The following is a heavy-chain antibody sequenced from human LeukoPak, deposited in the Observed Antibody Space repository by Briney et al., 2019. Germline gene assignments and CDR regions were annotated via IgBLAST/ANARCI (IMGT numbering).Heavy chain of an antibody. CDR2: INPSRCVT. Sequence: ASVKVSCKASGYTFIDNYIHWVRQAPGQGLEWMGWINPSRCVTKYAQKFQGRVTMTRDTSISTAYMELSSLKSDDTAVYFCARNRYCSSASCPRDFMNVWGKGTTVTVSS. CDR3: ARNRYCSSASCPRDFMNV. J-gene: IGHJ6*03. CDR1: GYTFIDNY. D-gene: IGHD2-2*01. V-gene: IGHV1-2*02.